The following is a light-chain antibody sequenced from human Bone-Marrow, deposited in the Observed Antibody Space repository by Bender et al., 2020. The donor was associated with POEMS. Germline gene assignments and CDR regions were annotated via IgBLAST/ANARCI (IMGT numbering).Light chain of an antibody. J-gene: IGLJ1*01. Sequence: QSVLTQPASVSGSPGQSITIACTGTSSDIGNYNFVSWYQQHPDKAPKLMIFDVSNRPSGVSNRFSGSKSGNTASLTISGLQAEDEADYYCSSYTTSALYVFGSGTRVTVL. V-gene: IGLV2-14*03. CDR3: SSYTTSALYV. CDR2: DVS. CDR1: SSDIGNYNF.